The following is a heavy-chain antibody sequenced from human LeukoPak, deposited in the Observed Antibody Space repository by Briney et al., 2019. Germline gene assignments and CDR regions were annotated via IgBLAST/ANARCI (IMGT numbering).Heavy chain of an antibody. Sequence: GGSLRLSCAASGFTFSSYAMSWVRQAPGKGLEWVSSISGRGGSIYYADSVKGRFTISRDNSKSTLYLQMNSLRAEDTAIYYCAKEAVAAAGPFDYWGQGTLVTVSS. CDR2: ISGRGGSI. CDR3: AKEAVAAAGPFDY. CDR1: GFTFSSYA. D-gene: IGHD6-13*01. J-gene: IGHJ4*02. V-gene: IGHV3-23*01.